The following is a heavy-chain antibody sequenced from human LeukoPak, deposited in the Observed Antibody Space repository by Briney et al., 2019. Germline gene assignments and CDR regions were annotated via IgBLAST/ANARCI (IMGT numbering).Heavy chain of an antibody. V-gene: IGHV3-33*01. CDR2: IWYDGSGR. J-gene: IGHJ4*02. D-gene: IGHD2-15*01. CDR3: ARDWCGGGSCYYFDH. CDR1: RFTFTDYG. Sequence: GGSLRLSCAASRFTFTDYGMHWVRQPPGKGLEWVALIWYDGSGRYYADSVKGRFTISRDNSKNTLYLQMNSLRAEDTAVYYCARDWCGGGSCYYFDHWGQGTLVTVSS.